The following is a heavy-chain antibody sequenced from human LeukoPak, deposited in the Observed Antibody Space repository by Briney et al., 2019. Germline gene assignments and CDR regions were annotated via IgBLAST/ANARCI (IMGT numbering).Heavy chain of an antibody. Sequence: GGSLRLSCTASGFTFSSYTMNWVRQAPGRGLEWVSSISSVSNYIYYADSVKGRFTISRDNAKNSLYLQMNSLRAEDTALYYCARGRSDHGDYILAWGQGTLVTVSS. CDR2: ISSVSNYI. J-gene: IGHJ5*02. V-gene: IGHV3-21*01. CDR3: ARGRSDHGDYILA. CDR1: GFTFSSYT. D-gene: IGHD4-17*01.